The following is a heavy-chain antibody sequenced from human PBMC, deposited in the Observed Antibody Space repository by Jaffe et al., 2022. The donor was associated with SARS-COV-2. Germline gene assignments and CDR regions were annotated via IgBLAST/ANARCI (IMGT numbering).Heavy chain of an antibody. CDR1: GFTFSDYY. Sequence: QVQLVESGGGLVKPGGSLRLSCAASGFTFSDYYMSWIRQAPGKGLEWVSYISSSSSYTNYADSVKGRFTISRDNAKNSLYLQMNSLRAEDTAVYYCARAWDTAMVSFAYWGQGTLVTVSS. CDR3: ARAWDTAMVSFAY. D-gene: IGHD5-18*01. V-gene: IGHV3-11*06. CDR2: ISSSSSYT. J-gene: IGHJ4*02.